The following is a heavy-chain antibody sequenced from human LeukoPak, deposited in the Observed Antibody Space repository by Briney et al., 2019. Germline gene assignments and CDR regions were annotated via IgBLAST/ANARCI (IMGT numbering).Heavy chain of an antibody. V-gene: IGHV3-21*01. J-gene: IGHJ6*03. Sequence: GGSLRLSCAASGFTFSTYSMNWVRQAPGKGLEWVSSISSSSSYIYYADSVKGRFTISRDNAKNSLYLQMNSLRAEDTAVYYCARTEAARSGDYMDVWGKGTTVTVSS. D-gene: IGHD6-6*01. CDR3: ARTEAARSGDYMDV. CDR2: ISSSSSYI. CDR1: GFTFSTYS.